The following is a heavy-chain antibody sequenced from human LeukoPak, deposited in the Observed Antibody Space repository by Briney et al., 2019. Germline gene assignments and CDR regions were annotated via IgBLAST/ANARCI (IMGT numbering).Heavy chain of an antibody. J-gene: IGHJ4*02. D-gene: IGHD3-10*01. V-gene: IGHV3-7*03. CDR2: IKQDGSEK. CDR1: KFTFSSYW. Sequence: GGSLRLSCAASKFTFSSYWMSWVRQAPGKGLEWVANIKQDGSEKYFVDSVKGRFSISRDNARNSLYLQMNSLRAEDTAVYYCAKETYGFGELSYYDYWGQGTLVTVSS. CDR3: AKETYGFGELSYYDY.